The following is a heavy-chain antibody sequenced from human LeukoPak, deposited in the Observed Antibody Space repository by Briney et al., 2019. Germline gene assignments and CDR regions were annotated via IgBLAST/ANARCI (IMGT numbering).Heavy chain of an antibody. Sequence: GGSLRLSCAASGFTFSSYSMNWVRQAPGKGLEWVSHISSSGGAMNHADSVKGRFTISRDNAKNSLYLQMNSLRAEDTAVYYCASSTSTGFAFDIWGQGTMVTVSS. V-gene: IGHV3-48*04. CDR1: GFTFSSYS. D-gene: IGHD2-2*01. CDR3: ASSTSTGFAFDI. J-gene: IGHJ3*02. CDR2: ISSSGGAM.